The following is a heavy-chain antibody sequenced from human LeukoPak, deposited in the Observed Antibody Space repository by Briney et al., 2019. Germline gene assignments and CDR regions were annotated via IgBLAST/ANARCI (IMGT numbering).Heavy chain of an antibody. Sequence: GGSLRLSCAASGFXVSSNYMSWVRQAPGKGLEWVSVIYSGGSTYYADSVEGRFTISRDNSKNTLYLQMNSLRAEDTAVYYCARDEYYYGSGSYSHYYYGMDVWGQGTTVTVSS. CDR2: IYSGGST. J-gene: IGHJ6*02. CDR1: GFXVSSNY. V-gene: IGHV3-53*01. D-gene: IGHD3-10*01. CDR3: ARDEYYYGSGSYSHYYYGMDV.